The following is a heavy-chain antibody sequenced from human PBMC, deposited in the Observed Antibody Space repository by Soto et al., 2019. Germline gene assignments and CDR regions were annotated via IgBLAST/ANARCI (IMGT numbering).Heavy chain of an antibody. CDR3: AREGDPRFEDIVVVVADYAFDI. V-gene: IGHV4-31*03. J-gene: IGHJ3*02. CDR1: GGSISSGGYY. D-gene: IGHD2-15*01. CDR2: IYYSGST. Sequence: SETLSLTCTVSGGSISSGGYYWSWIRQHPGKGLEWIGYIYYSGSTYYNPSLKSRVTISVDTSKNQFSLKLSPVTAADTAVYYCAREGDPRFEDIVVVVADYAFDIWGQGTMVTVSS.